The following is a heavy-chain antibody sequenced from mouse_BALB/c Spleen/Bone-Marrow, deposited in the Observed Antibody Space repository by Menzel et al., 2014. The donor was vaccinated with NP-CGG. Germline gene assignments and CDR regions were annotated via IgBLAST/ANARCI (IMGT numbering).Heavy chain of an antibody. J-gene: IGHJ3*01. CDR2: ITPGSGST. D-gene: IGHD2-10*02. CDR1: GYAFTDYL. Sequence: QVQLQQSGAELVRPGTSVKVSCKASGYAFTDYLMEWLTQRPGQCLEWIGGITPGSGSTNQNEKFKDKATLTADTSSNTAYMQLSSLTSDDSAVYYCARSGGYGNYLAWFAYWGQGTLVTVSA. CDR3: ARSGGYGNYLAWFAY. V-gene: IGHV1-54*01.